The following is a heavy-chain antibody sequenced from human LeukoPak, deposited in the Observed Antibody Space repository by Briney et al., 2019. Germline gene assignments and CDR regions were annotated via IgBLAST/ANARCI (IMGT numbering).Heavy chain of an antibody. J-gene: IGHJ4*02. V-gene: IGHV3-11*01. CDR2: ICDSGRTI. Sequence: KSGGSLRLSCAASGFTFSDYYMSWIRQAQGKGLEWVSYICDSGRTIYYADSVKSRFTISRDNAKNSVYLQMNNLGAEDTAVYYCARDRLGDYDHSGYYDKWGQGTLVTVSS. D-gene: IGHD3-22*01. CDR1: GFTFSDYY. CDR3: ARDRLGDYDHSGYYDK.